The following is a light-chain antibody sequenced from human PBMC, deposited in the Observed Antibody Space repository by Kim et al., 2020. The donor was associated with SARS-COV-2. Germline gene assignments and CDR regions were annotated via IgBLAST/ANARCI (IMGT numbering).Light chain of an antibody. CDR2: RAS. CDR1: QNINTW. Sequence: DIQMTQSPSTLSASVGDRVTITCRASQNINTWLAWYHQRPGKAPKVLIYRASSLESGVPPRFSGSGSGTEFTLSISSLQPDDSGTYYCQQLNSDPLTFGGGTKV. J-gene: IGKJ4*01. CDR3: QQLNSDPLT. V-gene: IGKV1-5*03.